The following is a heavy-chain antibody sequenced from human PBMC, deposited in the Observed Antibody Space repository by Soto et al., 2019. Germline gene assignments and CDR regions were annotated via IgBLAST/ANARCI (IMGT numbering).Heavy chain of an antibody. Sequence: QVQLQESGPGLMKPSQTLSLTCTVSGGSISGGGTGSYWTWIRQVPGKGLEWIGYIYYTGNTYYNPSRQSRPTISIDTSENQFSLKLTSVTAADTAVYFCASGHDAYKVRYWGQGTLVTVSS. CDR1: GGSISGGGTGSY. CDR3: ASGHDAYKVRY. J-gene: IGHJ4*02. CDR2: IYYTGNT. V-gene: IGHV4-31*03. D-gene: IGHD1-1*01.